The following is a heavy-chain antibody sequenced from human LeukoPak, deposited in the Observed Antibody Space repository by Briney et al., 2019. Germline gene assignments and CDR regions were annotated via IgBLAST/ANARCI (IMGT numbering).Heavy chain of an antibody. V-gene: IGHV4-34*01. CDR3: AGCSPELYDSSGPDTRFDN. J-gene: IGHJ5*01. CDR1: GGSFSGYY. Sequence: SETLSLTCAVYGGSFSGYYWRWIRQPPGKGLEGIGEMNHGGRTKNNPSLKSRVTISVDTSKNQFSLKLSSVTAESTAVYDCAGCSPELYDSSGPDTRFDNWGHGTLVTVSS. D-gene: IGHD3-22*01. CDR2: MNHGGRT.